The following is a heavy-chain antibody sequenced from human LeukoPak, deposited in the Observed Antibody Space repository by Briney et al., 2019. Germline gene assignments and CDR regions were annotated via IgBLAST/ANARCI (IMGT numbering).Heavy chain of an antibody. CDR1: GFIFSSYW. CDR2: IKEDGSEK. J-gene: IGHJ4*02. Sequence: GGSLRLSCAASGFIFSSYWMAWVRQAPGKGLEWVANIKEDGSEKYYVDSVKGRFTISRDNAKNSLYLQMNSLRAEDTAVYYCAALYDYAIDYWGQGTLVTVSS. CDR3: AALYDYAIDY. V-gene: IGHV3-7*01. D-gene: IGHD4-17*01.